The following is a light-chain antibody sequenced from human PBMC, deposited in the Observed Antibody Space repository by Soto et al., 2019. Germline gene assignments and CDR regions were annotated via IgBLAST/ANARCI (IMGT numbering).Light chain of an antibody. CDR1: QSVGSN. J-gene: IGKJ1*01. V-gene: IGKV3-15*01. Sequence: EIVMTQSPATLSVSPGERATLSCRASQSVGSNLAWYQQKPGQAPRLLIYGASTRATGIPARLSGSGSGTEFYLTISSLQSEDFAIYFCQQYNNWPPDRTFGQGTKVEIK. CDR3: QQYNNWPPDRT. CDR2: GAS.